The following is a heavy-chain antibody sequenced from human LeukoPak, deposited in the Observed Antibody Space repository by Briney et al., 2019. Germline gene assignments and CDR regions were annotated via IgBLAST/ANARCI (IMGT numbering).Heavy chain of an antibody. CDR3: ARAVNDYGSGSYYGYYYMDV. CDR1: GGSISSYY. Sequence: PSETLSLTCTVSGGSISSYYWSWIRQPAGKGLEWIGRIYTSGSTNYNPSLKSRVTMSVDTSKNQFSLKLSSVTAADTAVYYCARAVNDYGSGSYYGYYYMDVWGKGTTVTISS. V-gene: IGHV4-4*07. CDR2: IYTSGST. D-gene: IGHD3-10*01. J-gene: IGHJ6*03.